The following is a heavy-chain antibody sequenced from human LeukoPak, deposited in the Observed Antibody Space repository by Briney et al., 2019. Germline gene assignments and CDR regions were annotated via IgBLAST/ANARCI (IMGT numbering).Heavy chain of an antibody. Sequence: PGGSLRLSCVASGFTLSSYWMNWVRQAPGKGLEWVANIKEDESEKYYADFVKGRFTISRDNAKNSLYLQMNSLRVEDTAVYYCARRKYGIPFDYWGQGILVTVPS. CDR3: ARRKYGIPFDY. V-gene: IGHV3-7*01. CDR1: GFTLSSYW. D-gene: IGHD1-14*01. J-gene: IGHJ4*02. CDR2: IKEDESEK.